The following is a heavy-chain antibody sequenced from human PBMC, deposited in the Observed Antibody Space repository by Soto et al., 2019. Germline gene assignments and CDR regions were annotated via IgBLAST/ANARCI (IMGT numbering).Heavy chain of an antibody. CDR1: GYSFTSYW. CDR2: IYPGDSDT. J-gene: IGHJ6*03. D-gene: IGHD2-2*01. V-gene: IGHV5-51*01. CDR3: ARTVRGYQRRGRVARYMDV. Sequence: PRESLKISCKGSGYSFTSYWIGWVRQMPGKGLEWMGIIYPGDSDTRYSPSFQGQVTISADKSISTAYLQWSSLKASDTAMYYCARTVRGYQRRGRVARYMDVWGKGTTVTVSS.